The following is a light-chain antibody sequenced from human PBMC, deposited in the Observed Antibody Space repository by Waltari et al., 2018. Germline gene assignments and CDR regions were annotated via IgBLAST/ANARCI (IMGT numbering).Light chain of an antibody. CDR2: RTN. V-gene: IGLV1-47*01. CDR1: SSNIGTNY. Sequence: QSVLTPPPSASGTPGQRVTISCSGSSSNIGTNYVYWYQQLPGTAPKLFIDRTNQRPSEVPDRVSGSKSGTSASLAISGLRSEDEADYYCVAWDDSLSGRVFGGGTKVTVL. CDR3: VAWDDSLSGRV. J-gene: IGLJ3*02.